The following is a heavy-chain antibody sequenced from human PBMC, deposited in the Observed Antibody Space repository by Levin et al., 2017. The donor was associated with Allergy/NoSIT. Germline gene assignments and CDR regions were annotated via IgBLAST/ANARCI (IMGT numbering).Heavy chain of an antibody. Sequence: GESLKISCAASGFSFSDYYMSWIRQAPGKGLEWVSYISSSGSTIYYADSVKGRFTISRDNAMNSLYLQMNSLRAEDTAVYYCARDTEGSGYFVGSFDQWGQGPLVTVSS. V-gene: IGHV3-11*01. CDR3: ARDTEGSGYFVGSFDQ. D-gene: IGHD3-9*01. CDR1: GFSFSDYY. J-gene: IGHJ4*02. CDR2: ISSSGSTI.